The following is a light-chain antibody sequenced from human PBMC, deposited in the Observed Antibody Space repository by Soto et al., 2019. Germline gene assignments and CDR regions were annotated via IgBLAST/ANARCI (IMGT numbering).Light chain of an antibody. CDR2: DAS. Sequence: EIVLTQSPATLSLSPGERATLSCRASQSVSSSYLAWYQQKPGQAPRLLIYDASNRATGIPARFSGSGSGTDFTLTISSLEPEDFAVYYCQHRSNWPTFGQGTKVDI. CDR3: QHRSNWPT. CDR1: QSVSSSY. J-gene: IGKJ1*01. V-gene: IGKV3-11*01.